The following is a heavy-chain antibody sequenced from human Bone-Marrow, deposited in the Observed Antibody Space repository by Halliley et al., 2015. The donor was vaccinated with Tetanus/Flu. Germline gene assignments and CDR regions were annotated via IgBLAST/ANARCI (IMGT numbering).Heavy chain of an antibody. Sequence: TLSLTCSVSDGPISTNFWSWIRQPPGKGLDWIGYISSSGNTNYNPSLKSRVTMSVDTSKNQFSLRLSFVTAADTAVYYCARGPRVKTNYYGMDVWGQGTTVTVSS. V-gene: IGHV4-59*01. D-gene: IGHD1-1*01. J-gene: IGHJ6*02. CDR3: ARGPRVKTNYYGMDV. CDR2: ISSSGNT. CDR1: DGPISTNF.